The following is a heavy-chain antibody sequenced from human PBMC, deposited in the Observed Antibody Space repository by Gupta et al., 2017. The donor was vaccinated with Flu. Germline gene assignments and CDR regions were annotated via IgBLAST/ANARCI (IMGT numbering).Heavy chain of an antibody. CDR3: ARDLNWDSY. CDR2: INPDGSEA. V-gene: IGHV3-7*01. D-gene: IGHD1-7*01. CDR1: GFSFSRYW. J-gene: IGHJ4*01. Sequence: YGFSFSRYWMTWVRQTPGKGLEWVASINPDGSEAYYVDSVKGRFTISRDNAHNSLYLHMNSLRAEDTSLFYCARDLNWDSYWGHGTLVTVSS.